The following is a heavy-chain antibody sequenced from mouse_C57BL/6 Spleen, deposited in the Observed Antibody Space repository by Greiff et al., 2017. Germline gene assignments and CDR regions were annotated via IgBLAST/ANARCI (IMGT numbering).Heavy chain of an antibody. J-gene: IGHJ3*01. V-gene: IGHV14-2*01. CDR2: LDPEDGET. D-gene: IGHD2-3*01. Sequence: EVQLQQSGAELVKPGASVKLSCTVSGFHIQDYYMHWVKQRTEQGLAWIGRLDPEDGETKYAPKFQGNATITAATSSTAAYLQLSSLTSDDTDVYCCAIVGWSFAYWGQGALVTVSA. CDR1: GFHIQDYY. CDR3: AIVGWSFAY.